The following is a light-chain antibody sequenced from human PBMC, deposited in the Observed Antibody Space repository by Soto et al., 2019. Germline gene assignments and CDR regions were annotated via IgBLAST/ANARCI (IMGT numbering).Light chain of an antibody. CDR3: QQYGNSPRT. CDR1: QSVSSSY. J-gene: IGKJ1*01. Sequence: ILLTQSPCTLSLSPGERATLSCRASQSVSSSYLAWYPQNPGQAPRLLTYRASSRATGIPDRFSGSGSGTDSTLTISRLEPEDFAVYYCQQYGNSPRTFGQGTKVDIK. CDR2: RAS. V-gene: IGKV3-20*01.